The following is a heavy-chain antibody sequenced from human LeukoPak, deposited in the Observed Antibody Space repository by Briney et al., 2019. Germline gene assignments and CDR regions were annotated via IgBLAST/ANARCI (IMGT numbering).Heavy chain of an antibody. J-gene: IGHJ6*03. Sequence: PGGSLRLSCAASGFTFSSYSMNWVRQAPGKGLEWVSSISSTRSNKYYAGSVKGRFTISRDNAKNSLYLQMNSLRAEDTAVYYCARELEVSSSWYSDYYMDVWGKGTTVTVSS. CDR2: ISSTRSNK. D-gene: IGHD6-13*01. V-gene: IGHV3-21*01. CDR1: GFTFSSYS. CDR3: ARELEVSSSWYSDYYMDV.